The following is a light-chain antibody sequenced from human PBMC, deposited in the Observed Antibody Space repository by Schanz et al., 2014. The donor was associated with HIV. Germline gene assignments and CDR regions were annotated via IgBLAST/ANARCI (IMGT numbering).Light chain of an antibody. CDR2: DVT. CDR3: SSYTAKNTVL. J-gene: IGLJ3*02. V-gene: IGLV2-14*03. CDR1: NSDVGNYNY. Sequence: QSALTQPASVSGSLGQAITISCTGTNSDVGNYNYVSWYQQHPGKAPKLIIYDVTNRPSGVSSRFSGSKSGNTASLTISGLQAEDEAVYYCSSYTAKNTVLFGGGTKLTVL.